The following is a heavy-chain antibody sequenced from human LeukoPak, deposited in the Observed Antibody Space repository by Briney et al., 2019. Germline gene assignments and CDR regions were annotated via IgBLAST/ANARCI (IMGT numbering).Heavy chain of an antibody. CDR1: GFIFNTYV. D-gene: IGHD3-22*01. CDR3: ARDSQDSSGYSLGAFDI. CDR2: INWNGGST. V-gene: IGHV3-20*04. Sequence: GGSLRLSCAASGFIFNTYVMHWVRQAPGKGLEWVSGINWNGGSTGYADAVKGRFTISRDNAKNSLYLQMNSLRAEDTALYYCARDSQDSSGYSLGAFDIWGQGTMVTVSS. J-gene: IGHJ3*02.